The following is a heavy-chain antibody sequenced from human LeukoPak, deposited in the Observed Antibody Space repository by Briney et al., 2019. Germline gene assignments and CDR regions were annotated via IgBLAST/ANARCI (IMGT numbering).Heavy chain of an antibody. J-gene: IGHJ4*02. CDR1: GYTFTSYG. D-gene: IGHD1-1*01. Sequence: GASVKVSCKASGYTFTSYGISWVRQAPGQGLEWMGWISAYNGNTNYAQKLQGRVTMTTDTSTSTAYMELRSLRSDDTAVYYCARDLGELEWSYYFDYWGQGTLVTVSS. CDR3: ARDLGELEWSYYFDY. V-gene: IGHV1-18*01. CDR2: ISAYNGNT.